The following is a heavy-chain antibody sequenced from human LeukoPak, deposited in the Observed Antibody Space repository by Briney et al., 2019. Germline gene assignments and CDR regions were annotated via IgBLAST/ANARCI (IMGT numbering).Heavy chain of an antibody. J-gene: IGHJ4*02. CDR2: ISYDGSNK. CDR3: ASEGTKDH. D-gene: IGHD1-7*01. Sequence: GGSLRLSCAASGFTFSSYAMHWVRQAPGKGLEWVAVISYDGSNKYYADSVKGRFTISRDNSKNTLYLQMNSLRAEDTAVCYCASEGTKDHWSQGTLVTVSS. V-gene: IGHV3-30-3*01. CDR1: GFTFSSYA.